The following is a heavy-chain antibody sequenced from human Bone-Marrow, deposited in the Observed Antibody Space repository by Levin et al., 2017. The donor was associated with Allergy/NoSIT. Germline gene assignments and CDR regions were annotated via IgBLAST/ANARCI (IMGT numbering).Heavy chain of an antibody. V-gene: IGHV1-69*06. CDR2: ILPIFGTV. CDR3: ARERSGGSLFDI. D-gene: IGHD1-26*01. J-gene: IGHJ3*02. Sequence: QGLEWMGGILPIFGTVKSAQEFQGRVTITADKSTGTAYLELSSLRYEDTAVYYCARERSGGSLFDIWGQGTMVTVSS.